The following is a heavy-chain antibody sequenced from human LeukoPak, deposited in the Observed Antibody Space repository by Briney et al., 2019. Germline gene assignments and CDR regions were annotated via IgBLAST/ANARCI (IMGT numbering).Heavy chain of an antibody. CDR3: AKGYGDFEGLAY. CDR1: GFTFSSYA. CDR2: ISGSGGNK. J-gene: IGHJ4*02. D-gene: IGHD4-17*01. Sequence: GGSLRLSCTTSGFTFSSYAMNWVRQAPGKGLEWVSGISGSGGNKYYADSVKGRFTISRDNSKNTLYLQLNSLRAEGTALYYCAKGYGDFEGLAYWGQGTLVTVSS. V-gene: IGHV3-23*01.